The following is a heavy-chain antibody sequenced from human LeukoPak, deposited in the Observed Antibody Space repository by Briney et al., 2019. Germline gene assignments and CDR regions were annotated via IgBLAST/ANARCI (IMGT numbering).Heavy chain of an antibody. CDR1: GGSVNSGSYY. CDR3: ARRNDFDI. V-gene: IGHV4-61*01. Sequence: PSETLSLTCTVPGGSVNSGSYYWTWIRQPPGKGLEWIGYVYYTGSTNYNPSLKSRVTMSVDTSKNQFSLKLSSVTAADTAVYYCARRNDFDIWGQGTMVTVSS. J-gene: IGHJ3*02. CDR2: VYYTGST.